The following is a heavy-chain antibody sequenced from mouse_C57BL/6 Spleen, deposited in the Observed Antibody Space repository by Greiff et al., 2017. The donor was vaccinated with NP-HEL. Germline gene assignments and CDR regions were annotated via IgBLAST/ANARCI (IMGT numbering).Heavy chain of an antibody. CDR2: IRSKSNNYAT. CDR3: VRQDYGSSYEFAS. CDR1: GFSFNTYA. J-gene: IGHJ3*01. D-gene: IGHD1-1*01. Sequence: EVQLVESGGGLVQPKGSLKLSCAASGFSFNTYAMNWVRQAPGKGLEWVARIRSKSNNYATYYADSVKDRFTISRDDAESMLYLQMNNLKTEDTAMYYCVRQDYGSSYEFASWGQGTLVTVSP. V-gene: IGHV10-1*01.